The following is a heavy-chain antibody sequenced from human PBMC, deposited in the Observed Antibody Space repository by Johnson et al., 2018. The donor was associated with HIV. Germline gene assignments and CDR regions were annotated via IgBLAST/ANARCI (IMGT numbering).Heavy chain of an antibody. CDR2: INQDGSEK. CDR1: GFTFSRYW. CDR3: ARDYCTAGICYNAFDM. J-gene: IGHJ3*02. Sequence: VQLVESGGGLVQPGGSLRLSCAASGFTFSRYWMSWVRQAPGEGLEWVANINQDGSEKNYADSVKGRFTISRDNAKNSLYLQINSLRAEDTAVYYCARDYCTAGICYNAFDMWGQGTMVTVSS. D-gene: IGHD2-8*02. V-gene: IGHV3-7*04.